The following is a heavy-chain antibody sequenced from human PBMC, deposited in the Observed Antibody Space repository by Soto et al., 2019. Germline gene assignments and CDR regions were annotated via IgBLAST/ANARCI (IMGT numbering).Heavy chain of an antibody. CDR3: ARHLQHYSGSSYGMDV. Sequence: ASVKVSCKASGYTFTGYYMHWVRQAPGQGLEWMGGIIPIFDTANYAQNFQGRVTITADEYTSTAYLQWSSLKASDTAIYYCARHLQHYSGSSYGMDVWGQGTTVTVSS. CDR2: IIPIFDTA. CDR1: GYTFTGYY. V-gene: IGHV1-69*13. D-gene: IGHD3-10*01. J-gene: IGHJ6*02.